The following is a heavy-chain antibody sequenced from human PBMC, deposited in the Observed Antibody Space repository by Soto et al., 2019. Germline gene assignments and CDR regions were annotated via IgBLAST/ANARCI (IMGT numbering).Heavy chain of an antibody. V-gene: IGHV3-9*01. J-gene: IGHJ3*02. CDR3: ARPTYYYGSGSYSNAFDI. CDR2: VNSDGSST. CDR1: GFTFDDYA. D-gene: IGHD3-10*01. Sequence: EVQLVESGGGVTQPGRSLRLSCAASGFTFDDYAMHWVRQAPGKGLEWVSGVNSDGSSTSYADSVKGRFTISRDNAKNTLYLQMNSLRAEDTAVYYCARPTYYYGSGSYSNAFDIWGQGTMVTVSS.